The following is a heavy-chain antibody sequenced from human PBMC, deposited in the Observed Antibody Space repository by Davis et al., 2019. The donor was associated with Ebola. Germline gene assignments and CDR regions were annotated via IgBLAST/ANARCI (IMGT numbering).Heavy chain of an antibody. CDR1: GGTFSSYA. D-gene: IGHD6-6*01. Sequence: SVKVSCKASGGTFSSYAISWVRQAPGQGLEWMGEIIPIFGTANYAQKFQGRVTMTRDTSITTAYMELSSLSFDDTAVYFCTRGIARRQLGSWFDPWGQGTPVTVSS. CDR3: TRGIARRQLGSWFDP. CDR2: IIPIFGTA. V-gene: IGHV1-69*05. J-gene: IGHJ5*02.